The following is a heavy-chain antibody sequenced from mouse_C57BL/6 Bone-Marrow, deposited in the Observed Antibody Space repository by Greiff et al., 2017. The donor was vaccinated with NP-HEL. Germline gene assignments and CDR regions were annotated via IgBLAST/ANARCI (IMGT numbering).Heavy chain of an antibody. V-gene: IGHV1-50*01. CDR2: IDPSDSYT. Sequence: QVQLQQPGAELVKPGASVKLSCKASGYTFTSYWMQWVKQRPGQGLEWIGEIDPSDSYTNYNQKFQGKATLTVDTSSSTAYMQLSSLTSEDSAVYYGARECDWDVDAMDYWRQGTSVTVSS. CDR1: GYTFTSYW. D-gene: IGHD4-1*01. CDR3: ARECDWDVDAMDY. J-gene: IGHJ4*01.